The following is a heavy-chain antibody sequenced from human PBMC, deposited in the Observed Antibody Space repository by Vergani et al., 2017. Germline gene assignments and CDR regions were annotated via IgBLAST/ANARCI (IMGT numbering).Heavy chain of an antibody. V-gene: IGHV5-51*01. J-gene: IGHJ6*02. CDR1: GYSFTSSW. Sequence: EVQLVPSGAEVKKPGESMKISCKGSGYSFTSSWIGWVRQMPGKGLEWMGIIYPGDSDTRYSPSFQGQVTISADKSISTAYRQWSSLKASDSAMYYCARQVGYCSRTSCPDGGMDVWGQGTTVTGSS. CDR2: IYPGDSDT. D-gene: IGHD2-2*01. CDR3: ARQVGYCSRTSCPDGGMDV.